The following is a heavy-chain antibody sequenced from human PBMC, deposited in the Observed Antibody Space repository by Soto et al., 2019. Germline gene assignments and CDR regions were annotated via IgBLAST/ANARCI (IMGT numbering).Heavy chain of an antibody. D-gene: IGHD3-22*01. CDR2: IIPIFDTT. Sequence: ASVKVSCKASGGPYSKYSISWVRQAPGQGLEWVGRIIPIFDTTNYAQKFQGRATITADKSTSTVYMDLSSLRSEDTALYYFATALYYYDSSGYYPSFDYWGQGTLVTVSS. CDR1: GGPYSKYS. CDR3: ATALYYYDSSGYYPSFDY. V-gene: IGHV1-69*08. J-gene: IGHJ4*02.